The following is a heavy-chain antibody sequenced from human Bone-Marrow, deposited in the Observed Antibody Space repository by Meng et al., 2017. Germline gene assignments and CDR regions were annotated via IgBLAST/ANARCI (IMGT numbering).Heavy chain of an antibody. J-gene: IGHJ4*02. CDR2: IYHSGNT. CDR1: RYSITNDYY. CDR3: ARRSMDFDY. Sequence: SETLSLTCTVSRYSITNDYYWAWIRQPPGKGLEWIGSIYHSGNTYYNPSLKSRVTISVDTSKNQFSLKLSSVTAADTAVYYCARRSMDFDYWGQGTLVTVSS. V-gene: IGHV4-38-2*02.